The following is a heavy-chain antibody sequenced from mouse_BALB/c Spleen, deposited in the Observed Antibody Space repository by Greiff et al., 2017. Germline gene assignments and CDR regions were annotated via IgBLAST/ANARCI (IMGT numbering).Heavy chain of an antibody. CDR3: ARDITTVVAPFDY. CDR1: GFTFSSYG. CDR2: INSNGGST. D-gene: IGHD1-1*01. Sequence: EVQRVESGGGLVQPGGSLKLSCAASGFTFSSYGMSWVRQTPDKRLELVATINSNGGSTYYPDSVKGRFTISRDNAKNTLYLQMSSLKSEDTAMYYCARDITTVVAPFDYWGQGTTLTVSS. V-gene: IGHV5-6-3*01. J-gene: IGHJ2*01.